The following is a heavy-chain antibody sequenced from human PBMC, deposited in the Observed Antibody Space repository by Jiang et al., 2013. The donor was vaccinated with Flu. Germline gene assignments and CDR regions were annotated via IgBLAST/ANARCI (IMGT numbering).Heavy chain of an antibody. CDR3: ARERQQLVTYYYYYYGLDV. D-gene: IGHD6-13*01. CDR2: TYYRSKWYN. Sequence: LSLTCVISGDSVSSNSAAWNWIRQSPSRGLEWLGRTYYRSKWYNDYAVSMESRITINPDTSKNQFSLQLNSVTPEDTAVYYCARERQQLVTYYYYYYGLDVWGQGTTVTVSS. J-gene: IGHJ6*02. CDR1: GDSVSSNSAA. V-gene: IGHV6-1*01.